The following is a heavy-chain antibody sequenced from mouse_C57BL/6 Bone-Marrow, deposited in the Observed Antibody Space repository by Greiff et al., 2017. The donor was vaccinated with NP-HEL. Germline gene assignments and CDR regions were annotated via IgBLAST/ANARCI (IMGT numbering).Heavy chain of an antibody. Sequence: VHLVESGPGLVQPSQSLSITCTVSGFSLTSYGLHWVRQSPGKGLEWLGVIWRSGSTDYNAAFMSRLSITKDNSKSQVFFKMNSLQADDTAIYYCAKPSTVVARNYARDYWGQGTSVTVSS. D-gene: IGHD1-1*01. V-gene: IGHV2-5*01. CDR2: IWRSGST. J-gene: IGHJ4*01. CDR1: GFSLTSYG. CDR3: AKPSTVVARNYARDY.